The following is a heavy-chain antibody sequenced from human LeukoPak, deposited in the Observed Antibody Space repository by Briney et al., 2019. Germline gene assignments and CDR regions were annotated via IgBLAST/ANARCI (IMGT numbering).Heavy chain of an antibody. CDR1: GGSTSSSNYY. V-gene: IGHV4-39*01. J-gene: IGHJ4*02. D-gene: IGHD3-3*01. CDR3: ARLGAGPTYYDFWSGYSSFYFDY. CDR2: IHYSGNT. Sequence: SETLSLTCAVSGGSTSSSNYYRGWIRQPPGKGLDWIGDIHYSGNTYYNPSLKSRVTISVDTSKNQFSLKLSSVTAADTAVYYCARLGAGPTYYDFWSGYSSFYFDYWGQGALVTVSS.